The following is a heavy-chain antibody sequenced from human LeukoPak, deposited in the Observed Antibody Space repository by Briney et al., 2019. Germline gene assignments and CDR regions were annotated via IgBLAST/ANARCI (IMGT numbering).Heavy chain of an antibody. CDR1: GYTFTVYY. Sequence: GASVKVSCKASGYTFTVYYMRWVRQAPGQGLEWMGWINANSGGTNYAQKFQGRVTMTRDTSISTAYMELSRLRSDDTAVYYCASEYDFWRSIDYWGQGTLVTVSS. D-gene: IGHD3-3*01. CDR2: INANSGGT. V-gene: IGHV1-2*02. CDR3: ASEYDFWRSIDY. J-gene: IGHJ4*02.